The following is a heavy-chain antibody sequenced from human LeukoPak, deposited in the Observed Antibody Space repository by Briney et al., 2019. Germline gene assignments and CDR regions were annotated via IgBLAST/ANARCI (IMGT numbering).Heavy chain of an antibody. D-gene: IGHD2-2*01. CDR1: GYTFTSYG. CDR3: ARGYSSTSFTFDY. J-gene: IGHJ4*02. Sequence: SVKVSCKASGYTFTSYGISWVRQAPGQGLEWMGWISAYSGNTNYAQKLQGRVTMTTDTSTSPAYMELRSLRPDDTAVYYCARGYSSTSFTFDYWGQGTLVTVSS. CDR2: ISAYSGNT. V-gene: IGHV1-18*04.